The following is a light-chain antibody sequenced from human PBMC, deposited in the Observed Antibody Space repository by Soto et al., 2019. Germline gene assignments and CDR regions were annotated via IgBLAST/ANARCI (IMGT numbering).Light chain of an antibody. CDR3: SSYTSSSTLEV. CDR1: SSDVGGYNY. J-gene: IGLJ1*01. V-gene: IGLV2-14*01. Sequence: QSALTQPASVSGSPGQSITISCTGTSSDVGGYNYVSWYQQHPGKAPKLMIYDVSNRPSGVSNRFSGSKSGNTASLTISGLQAEDEADYSCSSYTSSSTLEVFGTGTKVTVI. CDR2: DVS.